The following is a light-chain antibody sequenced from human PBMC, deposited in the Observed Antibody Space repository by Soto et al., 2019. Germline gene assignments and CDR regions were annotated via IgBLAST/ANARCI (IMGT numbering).Light chain of an antibody. CDR2: EVT. Sequence: QSVLTQPASVSGSPGQSITISCTGTSSDVGGYDYVSWYQQHPAKAPKLVIYEVTERPSGVSTRFSGSKSGNTASLTISGLRADDEADYYCSSFTSSSTSVFGPGTKVTVL. J-gene: IGLJ1*01. CDR3: SSFTSSSTSV. V-gene: IGLV2-14*01. CDR1: SSDVGGYDY.